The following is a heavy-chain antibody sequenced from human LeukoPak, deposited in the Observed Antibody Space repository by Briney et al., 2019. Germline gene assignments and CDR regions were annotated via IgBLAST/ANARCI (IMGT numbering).Heavy chain of an antibody. J-gene: IGHJ4*02. CDR2: IKQNGDEK. D-gene: IGHD1-26*01. CDR3: ARSGVGVKDY. CDR1: GFTFSSYW. Sequence: GGSLRLSCAASGFTFSSYWTNWLRQAPGKGLEWVANIKQNGDEKYYVDSVKGRFTISRDNAKNSLYLQMNSLRVEDTAVYYCARSGVGVKDYWGQGTLVTVSS. V-gene: IGHV3-7*01.